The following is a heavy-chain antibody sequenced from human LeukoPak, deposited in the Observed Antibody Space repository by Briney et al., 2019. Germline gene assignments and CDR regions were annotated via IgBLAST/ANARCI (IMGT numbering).Heavy chain of an antibody. CDR3: ARGFYDFWSGYPIPLDY. CDR1: GFTVSSNY. D-gene: IGHD3-3*01. J-gene: IGHJ4*02. Sequence: PGGSLRLSCAASGFTVSSNYLSWVRQAPGKGLEWVSVIYSGGSTYYADSVKGRFTISRDNSKNTLYLQMNSLRAEDTAVYYCARGFYDFWSGYPIPLDYWGQGTLVTVSS. CDR2: IYSGGST. V-gene: IGHV3-53*01.